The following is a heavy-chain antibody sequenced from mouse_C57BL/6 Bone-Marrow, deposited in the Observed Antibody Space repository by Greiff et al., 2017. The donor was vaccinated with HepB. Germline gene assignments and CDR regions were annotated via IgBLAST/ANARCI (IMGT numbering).Heavy chain of an antibody. Sequence: QVQLKQSGPELVKPGASVKISCKASGYAFSSSWMNWVKQRPGKGLEWIGRIYPGDGDTNYNGKFEGKATLTADKSSSTAYMQLSSLTSEDSAVYFCARFHYYGSSYYYWYFDVWGTGTTVTVSS. V-gene: IGHV1-82*01. CDR1: GYAFSSSW. D-gene: IGHD1-1*01. CDR3: ARFHYYGSSYYYWYFDV. J-gene: IGHJ1*03. CDR2: IYPGDGDT.